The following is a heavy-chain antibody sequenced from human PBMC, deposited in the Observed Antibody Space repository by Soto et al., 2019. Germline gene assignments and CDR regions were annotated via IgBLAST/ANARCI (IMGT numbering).Heavy chain of an antibody. CDR2: IYHSGST. V-gene: IGHV4-4*02. CDR3: ARDFSIAAAGTNLIYYYYGMDV. Sequence: PSETRSLTCAVSGGSISSSNWWSWVRQPPGKGLEWIGEIYHSGSTNYNPSLKSRVTISVDKSKNQFSLKLSSVTAADTAVYYCARDFSIAAAGTNLIYYYYGMDVWGQGTTVTVSS. D-gene: IGHD6-13*01. J-gene: IGHJ6*02. CDR1: GGSISSSNW.